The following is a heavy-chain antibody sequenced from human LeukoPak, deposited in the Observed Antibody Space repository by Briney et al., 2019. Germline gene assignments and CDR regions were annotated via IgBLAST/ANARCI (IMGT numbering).Heavy chain of an antibody. D-gene: IGHD5-18*01. Sequence: GGSLRLSCAASGFTLSNYWMHWVRQAPGKGLVWVSRIKRDGSESNYADSVRGRFTISRDNAKNTVYLQMNSLRAEDTAIYYRGRNEYSSFGSGQMDVWGQGTTVTVSS. CDR2: IKRDGSES. CDR1: GFTLSNYW. CDR3: GRNEYSSFGSGQMDV. J-gene: IGHJ6*02. V-gene: IGHV3-74*01.